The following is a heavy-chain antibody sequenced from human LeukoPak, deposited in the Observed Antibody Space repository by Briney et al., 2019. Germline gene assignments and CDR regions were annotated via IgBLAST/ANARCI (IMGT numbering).Heavy chain of an antibody. J-gene: IGHJ4*02. D-gene: IGHD3-16*02. Sequence: ASVKVSCKASGYTFTGYNIHWVRQAPGQGLEWMGWINPNSGGTNYAQKFQGRVTMTRDTSISTAYMELGRLRFDDTAVYYCARSERIEITFGGVITPVVFDYWGQGTLVTVSS. V-gene: IGHV1-2*02. CDR2: INPNSGGT. CDR3: ARSERIEITFGGVITPVVFDY. CDR1: GYTFTGYN.